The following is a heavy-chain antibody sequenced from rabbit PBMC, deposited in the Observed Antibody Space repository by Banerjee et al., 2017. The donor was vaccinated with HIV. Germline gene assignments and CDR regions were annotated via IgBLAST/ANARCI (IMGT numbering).Heavy chain of an antibody. CDR3: VRRKDTYGYAGYLKL. D-gene: IGHD6-1*01. V-gene: IGHV1S45*01. CDR1: GFSFSSSYY. J-gene: IGHJ3*01. CDR2: INAVNTRST. Sequence: QEQLKESGGGLVQPGGSLKLSCKASGFSFSSSYYMCWVRQAPGKGLEWIACINAVNTRSTAYASWAKGRFTISSHNAQNTLYLQLNSLTAADTATYFCVRRKDTYGYAGYLKLWGQGTLVTVS.